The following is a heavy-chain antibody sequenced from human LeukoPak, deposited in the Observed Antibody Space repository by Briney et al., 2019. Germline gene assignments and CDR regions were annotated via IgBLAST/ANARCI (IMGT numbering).Heavy chain of an antibody. CDR1: GFTVSSNY. J-gene: IGHJ3*02. V-gene: IGHV3-66*01. D-gene: IGHD1-26*01. Sequence: PGGSLRLSCAASGFTVSSNYMSWVRQAPEKGLEWVSVIYSGGSTYYADSVKGRFTISRDNSKNTLYLQMNSLGAEDTAVYYCAHSRELLLDAFDIWGQGTMVTVSS. CDR2: IYSGGST. CDR3: AHSRELLLDAFDI.